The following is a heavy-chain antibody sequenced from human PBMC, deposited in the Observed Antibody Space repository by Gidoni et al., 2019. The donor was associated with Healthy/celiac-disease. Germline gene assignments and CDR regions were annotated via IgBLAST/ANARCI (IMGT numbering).Heavy chain of an antibody. J-gene: IGHJ2*01. D-gene: IGHD6-13*01. V-gene: IGHV3-23*01. CDR3: AKAPHSSSWQDWYFDL. CDR1: GFTFSSYA. Sequence: EVQLLESGGGLVQPGGSLRLSCAASGFTFSSYAMSWVRQAPGKGLEWVSAISGSGGSTYYADSVKGRFTISRDNSKNTLYLQMNSLRAEDTAVYYCAKAPHSSSWQDWYFDLWGRGTLVTVSS. CDR2: ISGSGGST.